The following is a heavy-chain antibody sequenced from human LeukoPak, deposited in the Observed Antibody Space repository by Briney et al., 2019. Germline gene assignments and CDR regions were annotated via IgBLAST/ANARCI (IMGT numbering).Heavy chain of an antibody. J-gene: IGHJ5*02. CDR2: INTSDGST. CDR1: GYTFTSHY. V-gene: IGHV1-46*01. Sequence: ASVKVSCNASGYTFTSHYMHWVRQAPGQGLEWMGIINTSDGSTSYAQKFQGRAIMTRDMSTSTVYMEVSSLRSEDTAVYYCARDTRYRSSPICYSNNWFDPWGPGALVTVSS. D-gene: IGHD2-2*01. CDR3: ARDTRYRSSPICYSNNWFDP.